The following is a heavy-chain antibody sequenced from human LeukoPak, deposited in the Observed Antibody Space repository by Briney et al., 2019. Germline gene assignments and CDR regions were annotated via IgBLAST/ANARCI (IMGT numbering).Heavy chain of an antibody. D-gene: IGHD5-12*01. Sequence: PSETLSLTCTVSGGSISSGGYYWSWIRQPPGKGLEWIGYIYYTGSTNYNPSLKSRVTISVDRSNNQVSLKLSSATAADTAVYYCARQGSGYDYRSYWYFDLWGRGTLVTVSS. V-gene: IGHV4-61*08. CDR3: ARQGSGYDYRSYWYFDL. CDR1: GGSISSGGYY. CDR2: IYYTGST. J-gene: IGHJ2*01.